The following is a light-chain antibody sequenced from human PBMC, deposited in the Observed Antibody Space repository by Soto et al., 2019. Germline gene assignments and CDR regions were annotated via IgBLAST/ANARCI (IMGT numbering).Light chain of an antibody. CDR3: AAWDDSRRAVV. J-gene: IGLJ2*01. CDR1: RSNIGTYA. Sequence: QAVVTQSPSASVTPGQRVTISCSGSRSNIGTYAVNWYQQLPGAAPTLLIFRNHQRPSGVPDRFSGSKSGTSASLAISGPQSEDEADYYWAAWDDSRRAVVFGGGTKVTVL. CDR2: RNH. V-gene: IGLV1-44*01.